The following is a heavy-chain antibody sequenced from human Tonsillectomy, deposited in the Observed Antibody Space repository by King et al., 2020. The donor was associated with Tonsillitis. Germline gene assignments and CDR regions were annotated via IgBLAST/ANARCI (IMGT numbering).Heavy chain of an antibody. J-gene: IGHJ4*02. V-gene: IGHV3-7*03. Sequence: VQLVESGGGLVQPGGSLRLSCAASGFTFSNHWMTWVRQAPGKGLEWVAIIKKDGGEKYYVDSVKGRFTISRDNAKNSLYLQMNSLRAEDTAVYYSARDFNYGQFDSCGQGTLVTVSS. CDR2: IKKDGGEK. CDR3: ARDFNYGQFDS. D-gene: IGHD3-10*01. CDR1: GFTFSNHW.